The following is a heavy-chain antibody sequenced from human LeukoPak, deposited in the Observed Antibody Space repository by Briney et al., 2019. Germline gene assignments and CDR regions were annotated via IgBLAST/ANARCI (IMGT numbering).Heavy chain of an antibody. CDR2: FDPEDGET. CDR1: GYTLTELS. D-gene: IGHD3-22*01. CDR3: ATPVYYDSSGYPRLDY. J-gene: IGHJ4*02. V-gene: IGHV1-24*01. Sequence: ASVKVSCKVSGYTLTELSMHWVRQAPGKGLEWMGGFDPEDGETIYAQKFQGGVTMTEDTSTDTAYMELSSLRSEDTAVYYCATPVYYDSSGYPRLDYWGRGTLVTVSS.